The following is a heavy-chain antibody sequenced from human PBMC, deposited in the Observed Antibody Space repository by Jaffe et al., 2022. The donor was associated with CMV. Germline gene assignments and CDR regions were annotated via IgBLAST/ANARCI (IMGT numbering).Heavy chain of an antibody. CDR3: ARRSGSGWWYFDS. D-gene: IGHD6-19*01. J-gene: IGHJ4*02. Sequence: QLQLQESGPGLVKPSETLSLTCSVSGDSINSRIYYWGWIRQSPGKGLEYIGAIYYSGTTYFNPSLKSRVTISLDTSKNQFSLSLTSLTAADTAVYYCARRSGSGWWYFDSWGQGFLVTVSS. V-gene: IGHV4-39*01. CDR1: GDSINSRIYY. CDR2: IYYSGTT.